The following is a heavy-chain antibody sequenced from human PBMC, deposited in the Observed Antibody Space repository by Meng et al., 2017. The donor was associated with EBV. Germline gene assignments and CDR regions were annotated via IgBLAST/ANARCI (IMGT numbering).Heavy chain of an antibody. CDR3: ARPFPSWQSPRLDPFGA. J-gene: IGHJ5*02. D-gene: IGHD6-19*01. CDR1: GDSISSFYY. V-gene: IGHV4-39*01. Sequence: QVQLQESGPGLVKPSXXLSLTCPVSGDSISSFYYWGWIRQPPGRGLEWIGSVHYTGSTYYSPSLKSRVTVSVDTSKNQFSLRLTSVTAADTAVYYCARPFPSWQSPRLDPFGAWGQGTLVTVSS. CDR2: VHYTGST.